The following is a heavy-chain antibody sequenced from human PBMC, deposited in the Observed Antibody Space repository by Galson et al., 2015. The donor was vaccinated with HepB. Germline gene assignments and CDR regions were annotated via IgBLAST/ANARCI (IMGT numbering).Heavy chain of an antibody. CDR3: ARGHYYDSTGAYYFDY. Sequence: CAISGDSVSSNRAAWNWIRQSPSRGLEWLGRTPYRSKWSSDYAASVKSRITINADTSKNQFSLQLNSVTPEDTAVYYCARGHYYDSTGAYYFDYWGQGTLVTVSS. J-gene: IGHJ4*02. D-gene: IGHD3-22*01. CDR1: GDSVSSNRAA. CDR2: TPYRSKWSS. V-gene: IGHV6-1*01.